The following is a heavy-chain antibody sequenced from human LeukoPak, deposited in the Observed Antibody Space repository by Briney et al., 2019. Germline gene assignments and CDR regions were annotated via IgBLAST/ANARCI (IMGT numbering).Heavy chain of an antibody. J-gene: IGHJ4*02. CDR2: IWYDGSNK. V-gene: IGHV3-33*06. D-gene: IGHD3-10*01. CDR3: AKRASGSGTSLYYFDY. CDR1: GFTFSSYG. Sequence: GGSLRLSCAASGFTFSSYGMHWVRQAPGKGLEWAAVIWYDGSNKYYADSVKGRFTISRDNSKNTLYLQMNSLRAEDTAVYYCAKRASGSGTSLYYFDYWGQGTLVTVSS.